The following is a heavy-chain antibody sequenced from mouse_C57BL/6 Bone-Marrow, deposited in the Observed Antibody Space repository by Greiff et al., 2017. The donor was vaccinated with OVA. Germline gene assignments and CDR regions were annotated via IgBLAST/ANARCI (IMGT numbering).Heavy chain of an antibody. CDR1: GYAFSSSW. J-gene: IGHJ2*01. CDR2: IYPGDGDT. CDR3: ARYQSSGYYFDY. V-gene: IGHV1-82*01. D-gene: IGHD3-2*02. Sequence: QVQLKQSGPELVKPGASVKISCKASGYAFSSSWMNWVKQRPGKGLEWIGRIYPGDGDTNYNGKFKGKATLTADKSSSTAYMQLSSLTSEDSAVYFCARYQSSGYYFDYWGQGTTLTVSS.